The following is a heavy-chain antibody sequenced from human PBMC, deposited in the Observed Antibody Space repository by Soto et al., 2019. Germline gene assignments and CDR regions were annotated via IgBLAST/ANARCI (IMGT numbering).Heavy chain of an antibody. CDR2: ISYDGSNK. D-gene: IGHD4-17*01. Sequence: QVQLVESGGGVVQPGRSLRLSCAASGFTFSSYGMHWVRQAPGKGLEWVAVISYDGSNKYYADSVKGRFTISRDNSKNTLYLQMNSLRSEDTAVYYCAKERYGDYAYYYYGMDVWCQGTTVTVSS. CDR3: AKERYGDYAYYYYGMDV. V-gene: IGHV3-30*18. CDR1: GFTFSSYG. J-gene: IGHJ6*02.